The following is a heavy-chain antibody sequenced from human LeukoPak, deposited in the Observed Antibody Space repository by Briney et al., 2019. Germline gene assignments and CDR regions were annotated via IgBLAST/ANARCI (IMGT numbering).Heavy chain of an antibody. J-gene: IGHJ4*02. V-gene: IGHV4-4*02. CDR3: AREGGFYRPLDY. Sequence: SETLSLTCGVSGGPVTSTNWWTWFRQPPGKGLEWIGEVHLDGRTNYNPSLKSRLVMSADLPENHISLKLTSVTAADTAVYYCAREGGFYRPLDYSGQGTLVTVSS. CDR2: VHLDGRT. CDR1: GGPVTSTNW. D-gene: IGHD6-25*01.